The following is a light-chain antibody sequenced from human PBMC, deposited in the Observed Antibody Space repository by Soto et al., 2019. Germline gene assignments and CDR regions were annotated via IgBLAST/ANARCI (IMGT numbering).Light chain of an antibody. CDR2: DVS. J-gene: IGLJ1*01. CDR1: SSDVGGYNY. Sequence: QSALTQPASVSGSPGQSITISCTGTSSDVGGYNYVSWYQQHPGKAPKLMIYDVSNRPSGVSNRFSGSKSGNTASLTISGLQAEDEADYYCSSYTRSSPLRIYVFGTGTKVTVL. CDR3: SSYTRSSPLRIYV. V-gene: IGLV2-14*01.